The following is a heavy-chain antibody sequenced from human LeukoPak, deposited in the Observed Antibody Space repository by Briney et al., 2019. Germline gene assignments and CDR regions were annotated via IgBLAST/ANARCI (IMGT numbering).Heavy chain of an antibody. CDR1: GGSIRSSSYY. J-gene: IGHJ4*02. CDR2: IYYSGST. CDR3: ASFGRRDGYNPYYFDY. V-gene: IGHV4-39*01. D-gene: IGHD5-24*01. Sequence: SETLSLTCTVSGGSIRSSSYYWGWIRQPPGKGLEWIGSIYYSGSTYYNASLKSRGTISVDTSKNQFSLKLSSVTAADTAVYYCASFGRRDGYNPYYFDYWGQGTLVTVSS.